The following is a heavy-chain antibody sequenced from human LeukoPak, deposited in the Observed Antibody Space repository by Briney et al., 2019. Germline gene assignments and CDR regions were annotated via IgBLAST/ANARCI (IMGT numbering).Heavy chain of an antibody. J-gene: IGHJ6*02. Sequence: SETLSLTCTVPGGSISSSSYYWGWIRQPPGKGLEWIGSIYYSGSTYYNPSLKSRVTISVDTSKNQFSLKLSSVTAADTAVYYCAREGTMVRTPYGMDVWGQGTTVTVSS. CDR3: AREGTMVRTPYGMDV. CDR2: IYYSGST. D-gene: IGHD3-10*01. CDR1: GGSISSSSYY. V-gene: IGHV4-39*07.